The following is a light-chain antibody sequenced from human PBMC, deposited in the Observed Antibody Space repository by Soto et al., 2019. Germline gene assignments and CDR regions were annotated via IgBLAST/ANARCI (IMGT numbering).Light chain of an antibody. Sequence: DIQMTQSPSTLPASVGDSVTITCRASQSINSLVAWYQQHPGKAPKLLIHDASSLENGVPSRFSGSGSGTGFTLTITSLQPDDFATYYCLQYGHYSTLGQGTKLEI. V-gene: IGKV1-5*01. J-gene: IGKJ2*01. CDR1: QSINSL. CDR2: DAS. CDR3: LQYGHYST.